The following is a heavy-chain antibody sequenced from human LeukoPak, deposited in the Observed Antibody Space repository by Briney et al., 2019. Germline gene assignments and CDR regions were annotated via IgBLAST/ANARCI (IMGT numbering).Heavy chain of an antibody. CDR3: AARTVPAAVSPWFDP. J-gene: IGHJ5*02. D-gene: IGHD2-2*01. CDR2: FDPEDGET. CDR1: GHTLTELS. V-gene: IGHV1-24*01. Sequence: RASVKVSCKVSGHTLTELSMHWVRQAPGKGLEWMGGFDPEDGETIYAQKFQGRVTMTEDTSTDTAYMELSSLRSEDTAVYCCAARTVPAAVSPWFDPWGQGTLVTVSS.